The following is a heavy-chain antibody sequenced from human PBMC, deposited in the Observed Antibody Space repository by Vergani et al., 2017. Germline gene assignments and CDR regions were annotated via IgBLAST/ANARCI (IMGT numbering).Heavy chain of an antibody. Sequence: QVQLVQSGAEVKKPGASVKVSCKASGYTFTGYYMHWVRQAPGQGLEWVGWINPNSGGTNYAQKFQGRVTMTRDTSISTAYMVLRRLGSVDTAVYYCARDRYGFDYWGQGTLVTVSS. CDR3: ARDRYGFDY. D-gene: IGHD4-17*01. CDR1: GYTFTGYY. V-gene: IGHV1-2*02. J-gene: IGHJ4*02. CDR2: INPNSGGT.